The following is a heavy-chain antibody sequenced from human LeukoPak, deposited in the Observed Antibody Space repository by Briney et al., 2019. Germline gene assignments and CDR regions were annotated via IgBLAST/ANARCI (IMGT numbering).Heavy chain of an antibody. V-gene: IGHV4-34*01. D-gene: IGHD3-16*02. CDR1: GGSLSGYY. J-gene: IGHJ4*02. Sequence: SETLSLTCAVYGGSLSGYYWSWIRQPPGKGLEWIGEINHSGSTNYNPSLKSRVTISVDTSKNQFSLKLSSVTAADTAVYYCADYVWGSYRFWGQGTLVTVSS. CDR3: ADYVWGSYRF. CDR2: INHSGST.